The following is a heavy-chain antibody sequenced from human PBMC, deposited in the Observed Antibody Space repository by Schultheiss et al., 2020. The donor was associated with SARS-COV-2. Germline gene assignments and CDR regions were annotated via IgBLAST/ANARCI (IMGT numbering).Heavy chain of an antibody. J-gene: IGHJ5*02. CDR3: ARDFPGSDFWSGYRVYGRGGPRFDP. Sequence: SVKVSCKASGGTFSSYAISWVRQAPGQGLEWMGRIIPILGIANYAQKFQGRVTITADKSTSTAYMELSSLRSEDTAVYYCARDFPGSDFWSGYRVYGRGGPRFDPWGQGTLVTVSS. D-gene: IGHD3-3*01. V-gene: IGHV1-69*04. CDR1: GGTFSSYA. CDR2: IIPILGIA.